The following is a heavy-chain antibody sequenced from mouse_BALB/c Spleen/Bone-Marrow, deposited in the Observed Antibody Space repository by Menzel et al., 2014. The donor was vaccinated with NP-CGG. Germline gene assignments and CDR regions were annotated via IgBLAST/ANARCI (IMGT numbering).Heavy chain of an antibody. CDR3: SRLRMNTTYFDD. D-gene: IGHD2-4*01. V-gene: IGHV5-9-3*01. J-gene: IGHJ1*01. CDR2: ISSSGSYT. Sequence: VQLMESGGGLAKPGGSLQLSCAASGFTFSTYAMSWVRQTPEKRLEWVATISSSGSYTYYPDSVKGRFTISRDNAKNTLYLQMSSLRSEDTAMFDCSRLRMNTTYFDDWGAGTTVTVSS. CDR1: GFTFSTYA.